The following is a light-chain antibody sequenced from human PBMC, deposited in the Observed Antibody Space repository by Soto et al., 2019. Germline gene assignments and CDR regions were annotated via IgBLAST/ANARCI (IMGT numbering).Light chain of an antibody. CDR3: QQYGSWT. CDR2: GTF. CDR1: ETISSDK. Sequence: EIVLTQSPGTLSVSPGERATLSCRASETISSDKLAWYQRKPGQPPSLLIYGTFSRATGIPDRFSGSGSGTDFTLTISRLEPEDSAIYYCQQYGSWTFGQGTKVEI. J-gene: IGKJ1*01. V-gene: IGKV3-20*01.